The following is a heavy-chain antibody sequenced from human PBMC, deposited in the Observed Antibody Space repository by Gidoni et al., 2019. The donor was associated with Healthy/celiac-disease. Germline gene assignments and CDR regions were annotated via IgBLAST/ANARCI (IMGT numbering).Heavy chain of an antibody. Sequence: EVQLVETGGGLIQPGGSLRLSCAASGFTVSSNYMSWVRQAPGKGLEWVSVIYSGGSTYYADSVKGRFTISRDNSKNTLYLQMNSLRAEDTAVYYCARADFTKYMYYFDYWGQGTLVTVSS. V-gene: IGHV3-53*02. J-gene: IGHJ4*02. CDR1: GFTVSSNY. D-gene: IGHD2-8*01. CDR2: IYSGGST. CDR3: ARADFTKYMYYFDY.